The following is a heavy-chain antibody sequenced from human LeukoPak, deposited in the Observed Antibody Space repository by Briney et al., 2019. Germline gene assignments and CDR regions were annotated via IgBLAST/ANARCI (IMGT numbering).Heavy chain of an antibody. D-gene: IGHD3-10*01. Sequence: GGSLRLSCAASGFTFSSYWMHWVRQTPGKGLVWVSRINSDGSSTTYAASVKGRFTISRGNGKKTLSLQMNSLRAEDTAVYYCARGATGGYWGQGTLVTVSS. V-gene: IGHV3-74*01. J-gene: IGHJ4*01. CDR3: ARGATGGY. CDR2: INSDGSST. CDR1: GFTFSSYW.